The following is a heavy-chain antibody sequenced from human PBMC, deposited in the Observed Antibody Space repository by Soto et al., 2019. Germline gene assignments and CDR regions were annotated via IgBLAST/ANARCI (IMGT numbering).Heavy chain of an antibody. CDR3: ARGPDSGSSRSLPYFHPMDV. D-gene: IGHD1-26*01. J-gene: IGHJ6*02. V-gene: IGHV1-2*02. Sequence: ASVKVSCKASGYTFDYYIHWVRQAPGQGLEWMGWINPNSGGTGYAQKFQDRVTMTRDTSISTAYVEVSRLTPDDSAVYYCARGPDSGSSRSLPYFHPMDVWGQGTTVTVSS. CDR1: GYTFDYY. CDR2: INPNSGGT.